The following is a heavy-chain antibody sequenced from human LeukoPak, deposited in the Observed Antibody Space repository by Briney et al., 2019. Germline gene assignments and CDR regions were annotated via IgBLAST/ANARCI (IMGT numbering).Heavy chain of an antibody. CDR1: GFTFSSYA. J-gene: IGHJ4*02. Sequence: GGSLRLSSAASGFTFSSYAMSWVRQAPGKGLEWVSAISGSGGSTYYADSVKGRFTISRDNSKNTLYLQMNSLRAEDTAVYYCAKGAGYSTPPVYRHSPEFDYWGQGTLVTVSS. D-gene: IGHD2-15*01. V-gene: IGHV3-23*01. CDR2: ISGSGGST. CDR3: AKGAGYSTPPVYRHSPEFDY.